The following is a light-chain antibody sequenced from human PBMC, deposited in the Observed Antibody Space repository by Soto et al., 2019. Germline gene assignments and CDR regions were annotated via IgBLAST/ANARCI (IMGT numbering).Light chain of an antibody. CDR3: QQYASSPFT. CDR1: QSVGSGY. Sequence: EIVLTQSPGTLSLSPGERATLSCRASQSVGSGYVDWYKQTPDQAPRLLIYGTSSRATDIPNRFIGSASGTDFSLTFSRLEPEDLAVDYCQQYASSPFTFGPGTKVDSK. CDR2: GTS. V-gene: IGKV3-20*01. J-gene: IGKJ3*01.